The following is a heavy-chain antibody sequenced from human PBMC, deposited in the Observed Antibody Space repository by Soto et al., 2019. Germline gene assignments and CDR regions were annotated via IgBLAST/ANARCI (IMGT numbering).Heavy chain of an antibody. CDR3: AREDIELIPGFDY. V-gene: IGHV3-48*03. Sequence: PGGSLRLSCTASGFTFSSYEMNWVRQAPGKGLEWISYITSSDNTRYYADSVKGRFTISRDNAKSSLYLQMNSLRVEDTAVYYCAREDIELIPGFDYWGQGTLVTAPQ. CDR1: GFTFSSYE. J-gene: IGHJ4*01. CDR2: ITSSDNTR. D-gene: IGHD2-8*01.